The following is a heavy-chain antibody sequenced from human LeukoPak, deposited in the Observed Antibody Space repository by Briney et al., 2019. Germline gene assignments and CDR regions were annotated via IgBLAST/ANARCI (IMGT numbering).Heavy chain of an antibody. J-gene: IGHJ4*02. D-gene: IGHD3-10*01. CDR2: MNEDGSVT. V-gene: IGHV3-7*01. CDR3: ARGGSFVEY. CDR1: GFSIRSSW. Sequence: GGSLRLSCAVSGFSIRSSWMSWVRQTPGKGLEWVADMNEDGSVTWYADSVKGRFTVSRDNAKNSVDLQMSSLRAEDTAVYYCARGGSFVEYWGQGTLVSVSS.